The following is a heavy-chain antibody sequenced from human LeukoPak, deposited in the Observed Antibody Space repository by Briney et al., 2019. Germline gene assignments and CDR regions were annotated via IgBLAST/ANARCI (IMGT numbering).Heavy chain of an antibody. V-gene: IGHV3-48*03. Sequence: GGSLRLSCAASGFTFSSYEMHWVRQAPGKGLEWVSYIYYADSVRGRFTIPRDNAKNSLYLQMNSLRAEDTAVYYCARDYGGSSPFDYWGQGTLVTVSS. CDR3: ARDYGGSSPFDY. J-gene: IGHJ4*02. D-gene: IGHD4-23*01. CDR1: GFTFSSYE. CDR2: I.